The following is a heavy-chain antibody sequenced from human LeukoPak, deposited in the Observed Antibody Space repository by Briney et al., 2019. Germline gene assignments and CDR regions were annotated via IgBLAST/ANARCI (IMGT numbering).Heavy chain of an antibody. CDR2: INPNSGGT. CDR3: ARSLPGYCSSTSCPGFDY. D-gene: IGHD2-2*01. CDR1: GYTFTGYY. V-gene: IGHV1-2*02. Sequence: ASVKVSCKASGYTFTGYYMHWVRQAPGQGLEWMGWINPNSGGTNYAQKFQGRVTMTRDTSISTAYMELSRLRSDDTAVYYCARSLPGYCSSTSCPGFDYWGQGTLVTVSS. J-gene: IGHJ4*02.